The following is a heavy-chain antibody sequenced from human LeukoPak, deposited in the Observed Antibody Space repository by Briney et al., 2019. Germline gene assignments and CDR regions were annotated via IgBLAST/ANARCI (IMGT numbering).Heavy chain of an antibody. CDR2: ISGSGTSI. V-gene: IGHV3-11*04. D-gene: IGHD2-2*01. Sequence: GGSLRLSCAASGFTFSDYYMSWLRQAPGKGLEWVSYISGSGTSIYYADSVKGRFTISRDNAKNSLYLQMNSLRAEDTAVYYCARSPSRLGDCSSTSCPPSNYYYYMDVWGKGTTVTVSS. J-gene: IGHJ6*03. CDR1: GFTFSDYY. CDR3: ARSPSRLGDCSSTSCPPSNYYYYMDV.